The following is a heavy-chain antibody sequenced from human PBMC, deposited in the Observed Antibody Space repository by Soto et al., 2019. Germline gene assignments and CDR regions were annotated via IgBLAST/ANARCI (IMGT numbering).Heavy chain of an antibody. CDR3: AKDRGYSSSFHYFDY. J-gene: IGHJ4*02. V-gene: IGHV3-30*18. D-gene: IGHD6-13*01. Sequence: GGSLRLSCAASGFTFSSYGMHWVRQAPGKGLEWVAVISYDGSNKYYADSVKGRFTISRDNSKNTLYLQMNSLRAEDTAVYYCAKDRGYSSSFHYFDYWGQGXLVTVSS. CDR2: ISYDGSNK. CDR1: GFTFSSYG.